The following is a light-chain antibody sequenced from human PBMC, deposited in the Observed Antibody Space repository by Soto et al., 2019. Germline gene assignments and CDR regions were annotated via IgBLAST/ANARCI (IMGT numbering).Light chain of an antibody. CDR3: QKYNSASWT. CDR2: AAS. Sequence: DIQMTQSPSSLSASVGDRVTITCRASQSITNYLAWYQQKPGKVPKLLIYAASILQSGVPSRFSGSGSGTDFTLTISSLQPEDVATYYCQKYNSASWTFGQGTKVEIK. CDR1: QSITNY. J-gene: IGKJ1*01. V-gene: IGKV1-27*01.